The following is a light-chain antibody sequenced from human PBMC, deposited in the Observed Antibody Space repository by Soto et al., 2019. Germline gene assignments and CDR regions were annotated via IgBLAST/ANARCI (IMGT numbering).Light chain of an antibody. CDR1: QRVSSD. V-gene: IGKV3-15*01. CDR2: DTS. CDR3: QQYNDWFSIT. Sequence: EIVMTQSPGTLSLSPGERATLSCRASQRVSSDSLAWYRQRPGQAPRLVIYDTSTRATGVPARFSGSGSGTEFTLTISSLQSEDFGVYYCQQYNDWFSITFGQGTRLEIK. J-gene: IGKJ5*01.